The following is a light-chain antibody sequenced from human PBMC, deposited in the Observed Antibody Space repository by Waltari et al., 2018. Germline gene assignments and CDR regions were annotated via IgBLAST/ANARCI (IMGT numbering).Light chain of an antibody. V-gene: IGLV1-40*01. J-gene: IGLJ3*02. CDR2: LNT. Sequence: QSVLTQPPSVSGAPGQRVTISCTGSSSNIGAGYDVHWYQQLPGTAPKLLIYLNTIPPSGVPDRFSGSKSGTSASLAITGLQAEDEADYYCQSYDSSLSASVFGGGTKLTVL. CDR3: QSYDSSLSASV. CDR1: SSNIGAGYD.